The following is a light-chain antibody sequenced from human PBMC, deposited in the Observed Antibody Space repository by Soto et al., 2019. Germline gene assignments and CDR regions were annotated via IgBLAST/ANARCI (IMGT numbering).Light chain of an antibody. Sequence: EIVMTQSPATLSVSPGERATLSCRASQSVSSNLAWYQQKPGQAPRLLIYGASTRATGIPARFSGSGSGTEFTLTISSLQSEDFVVYYCQQHINWPRTFGQGTKVEIK. CDR2: GAS. J-gene: IGKJ1*01. CDR3: QQHINWPRT. V-gene: IGKV3-15*01. CDR1: QSVSSN.